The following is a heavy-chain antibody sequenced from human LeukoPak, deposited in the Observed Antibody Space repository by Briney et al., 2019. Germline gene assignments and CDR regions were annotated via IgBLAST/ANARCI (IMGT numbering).Heavy chain of an antibody. Sequence: SETLSLTCAVSGYSISSSYYWSWIRQPPGKGLEWIGYIYYSGSTNYNPSLKSRVTISVDTSKNQFSLKLSSVTAADTAVYYCARFKGDYFDYWGQGTLVTVSS. J-gene: IGHJ4*02. CDR3: ARFKGDYFDY. V-gene: IGHV4-61*01. CDR2: IYYSGST. CDR1: GYSISSSYY.